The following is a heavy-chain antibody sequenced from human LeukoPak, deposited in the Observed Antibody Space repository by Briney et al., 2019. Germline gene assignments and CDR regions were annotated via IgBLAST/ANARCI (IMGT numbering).Heavy chain of an antibody. CDR3: ARSYSNHLFGMDV. Sequence: QPGGSLRLSCAASGFTFSSHWMHWVRQAPGKGLVWVSRINSDGSSTSYADSVKGRFTISRDNAKNTLYLQMNSLRAEDTAVYYCARSYSNHLFGMDVWGQGTTVTVSS. V-gene: IGHV3-74*01. D-gene: IGHD4-11*01. J-gene: IGHJ6*02. CDR1: GFTFSSHW. CDR2: INSDGSST.